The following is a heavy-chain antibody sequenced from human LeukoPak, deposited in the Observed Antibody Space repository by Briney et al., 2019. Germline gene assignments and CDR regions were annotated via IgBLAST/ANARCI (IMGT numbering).Heavy chain of an antibody. J-gene: IGHJ2*01. D-gene: IGHD3-3*01. CDR2: ISGSGGST. CDR1: GFTFSSYA. Sequence: GGSLRLSCAASGFTFSSYAMSWVRQAPGKGLEWVSAISGSGGSTYYADSVKGRFTISRDNSKNTLYLQINSLRAEDTAVYYCAKAPTPYYDFWSGYYTGWYFDLWGRGTLVTVSS. V-gene: IGHV3-23*01. CDR3: AKAPTPYYDFWSGYYTGWYFDL.